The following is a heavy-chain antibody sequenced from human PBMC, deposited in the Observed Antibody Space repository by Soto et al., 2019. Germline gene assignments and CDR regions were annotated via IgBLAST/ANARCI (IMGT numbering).Heavy chain of an antibody. V-gene: IGHV3-13*01. D-gene: IGHD3-10*01. Sequence: VGSLRLSCAASGFTLSNHDMYWVRQATGKSLEWVSAIGIGGDTYYPASVKGRFTISRQNAKNSLYLQMNNLRAGDTAVYYCARGPGSPRYYNGMDVWGQGTTVTVSS. CDR3: ARGPGSPRYYNGMDV. CDR2: IGIGGDT. CDR1: GFTLSNHD. J-gene: IGHJ6*02.